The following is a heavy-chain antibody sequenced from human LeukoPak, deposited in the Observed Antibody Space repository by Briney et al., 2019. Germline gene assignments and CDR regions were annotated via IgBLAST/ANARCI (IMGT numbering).Heavy chain of an antibody. CDR3: AREDGGPATFDY. J-gene: IGHJ4*02. Sequence: GGSLRLSCAASGFTFSSYAMHWVRQAPGKGLEWVAVISYDGSNKYYADSVKGRFTISRDNSKNTLYLQMNSLRAEDTAVYYCAREDGGPATFDYWGQGTLVTVSS. CDR1: GFTFSSYA. CDR2: ISYDGSNK. D-gene: IGHD2-15*01. V-gene: IGHV3-30-3*01.